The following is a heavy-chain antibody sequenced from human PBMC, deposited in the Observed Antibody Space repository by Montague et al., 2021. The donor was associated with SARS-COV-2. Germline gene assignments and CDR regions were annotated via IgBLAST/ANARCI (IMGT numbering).Heavy chain of an antibody. V-gene: IGHV4-59*11. D-gene: IGHD3-10*01. CDR2: IYYSGGI. Sequence: SETLSLTCTVSGGSMSDHYWAWIRQPPGKGLEWLAYIYYSGGINSNASLKSRVSMSVDTSKNQFSLKLTSVTAVDTAVYYCAGAVSVRRAVNWFDPWGQGTLVTVSS. J-gene: IGHJ5*02. CDR3: AGAVSVRRAVNWFDP. CDR1: GGSMSDHY.